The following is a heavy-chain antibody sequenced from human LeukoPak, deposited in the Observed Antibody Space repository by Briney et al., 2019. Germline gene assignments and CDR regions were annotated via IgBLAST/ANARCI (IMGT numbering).Heavy chain of an antibody. CDR1: GYTFTSYG. Sequence: ASVKVSCKASGYTFTSYGISWVRQAPGHGLEWMGWISAYNGNTNYAQKLQGRVTMTTDTSTSRAYMGLRSLRSDDTAVYYCARVSGSGSFDYWGQGTLVTVSS. J-gene: IGHJ4*02. D-gene: IGHD3-10*01. CDR2: ISAYNGNT. V-gene: IGHV1-18*04. CDR3: ARVSGSGSFDY.